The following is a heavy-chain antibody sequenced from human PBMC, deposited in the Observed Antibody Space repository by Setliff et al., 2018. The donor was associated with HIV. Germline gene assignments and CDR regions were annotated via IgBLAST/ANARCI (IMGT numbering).Heavy chain of an antibody. Sequence: AGGSLRLSCEASGFTLRSYAMYWVRQAPGKGLEWVAGISGAGATTYYADSVKGRFTISRDNSKNTLYLQMTRLSAEDTAVYYCARDLDPYFAMAVWGQGTTVTVSS. CDR2: ISGAGATT. J-gene: IGHJ6*02. CDR1: GFTLRSYA. CDR3: ARDLDPYFAMAV. V-gene: IGHV3-23*01.